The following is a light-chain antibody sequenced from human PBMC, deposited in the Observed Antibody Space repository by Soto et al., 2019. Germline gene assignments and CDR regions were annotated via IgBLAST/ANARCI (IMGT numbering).Light chain of an antibody. CDR2: GLS. J-gene: IGKJ1*01. V-gene: IGKV3-20*01. CDR3: QHYGGSPSPSWT. CDR1: QSISSSY. Sequence: EIVLTQSPGTLSLSPGEGATLSCRASQSISSSYLAWYQQKPGQAPRLLIYGLSSRATGIPDRFSGSGSGTDFTLTISRLEPEDFAVYYCQHYGGSPSPSWTFGQGTKVDIK.